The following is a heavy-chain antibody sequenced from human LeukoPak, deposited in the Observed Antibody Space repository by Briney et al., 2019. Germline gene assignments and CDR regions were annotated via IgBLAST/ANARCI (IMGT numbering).Heavy chain of an antibody. J-gene: IGHJ4*02. V-gene: IGHV1-46*01. Sequence: RASVKVSCKASGYTFTSYYMHWVRQAPGQGLEWMGIINPSGGSTSYAQKFQGRVTMTRDTSTSTVYMELSSLRSEDTAVYYCAREYCSGGSCYNADYWGQGTLVTVSS. CDR3: AREYCSGGSCYNADY. CDR1: GYTFTSYY. D-gene: IGHD2-15*01. CDR2: INPSGGST.